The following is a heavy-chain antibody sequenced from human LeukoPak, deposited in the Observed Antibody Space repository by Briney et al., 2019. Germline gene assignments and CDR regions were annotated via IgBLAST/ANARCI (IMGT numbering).Heavy chain of an antibody. CDR2: VASSGTS. J-gene: IGHJ5*02. CDR1: GDSLDTYY. D-gene: IGHD2-21*02. V-gene: IGHV4-59*01. CDR3: ARVVRGVVTSNWFDP. Sequence: SETLSLTCTVSGDSLDTYYWTWIRQTPGKELEWIGFVASSGTSNYNPSLKSRVSISIDTSKNQFSLALTSVTPADTAVYYCARVVRGVVTSNWFDPWGQGTLVSVSS.